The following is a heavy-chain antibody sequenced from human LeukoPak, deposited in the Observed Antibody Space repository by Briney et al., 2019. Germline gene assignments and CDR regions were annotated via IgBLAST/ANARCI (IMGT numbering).Heavy chain of an antibody. V-gene: IGHV3-21*01. CDR3: ARTPMVRGVINHPFDY. CDR2: ISSSSSYI. CDR1: GFTFSSYS. Sequence: GGSLRLSCAVSGFTFSSYSMNWVRQAPGKGLEWVSSISSSSSYIYYADSVKGRFTISRDNAKNSLYLQMNSLRAEDTAVYYCARTPMVRGVINHPFDYWGQGTLVTVSS. J-gene: IGHJ4*02. D-gene: IGHD3-10*01.